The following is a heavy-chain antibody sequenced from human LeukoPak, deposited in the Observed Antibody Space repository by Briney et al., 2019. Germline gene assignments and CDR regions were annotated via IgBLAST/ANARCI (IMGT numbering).Heavy chain of an antibody. J-gene: IGHJ4*02. V-gene: IGHV1-18*01. Sequence: ASVKVSCKTSGYTFTTYGVTWVRQAPRQGLEWIGWISAYNGDTHYAQKFQDRFTMTTDISTNTATMELRGLRSDDTAVYYCARDHSSSCQLLDFWGQGTLVTISS. D-gene: IGHD6-13*01. CDR2: ISAYNGDT. CDR3: ARDHSSSCQLLDF. CDR1: GYTFTTYG.